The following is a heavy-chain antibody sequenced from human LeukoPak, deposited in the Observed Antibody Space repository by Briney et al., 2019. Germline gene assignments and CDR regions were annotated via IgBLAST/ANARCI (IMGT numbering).Heavy chain of an antibody. D-gene: IGHD5-24*01. CDR1: GGSISSYY. V-gene: IGHV4-59*12. CDR2: IYYSGST. CDR3: ARGGYNLMIHWFDP. J-gene: IGHJ5*02. Sequence: SETLSLTCTVSGGSISSYYWSWIRQPPGKGLEWIGYIYYSGSTNYNPSLKSRVTISVDTSKNQFSLKLSSVAAADTAVYYCARGGYNLMIHWFDPWGQGTLVTVSS.